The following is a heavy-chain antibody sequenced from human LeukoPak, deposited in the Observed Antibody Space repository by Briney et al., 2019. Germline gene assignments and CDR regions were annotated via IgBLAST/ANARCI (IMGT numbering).Heavy chain of an antibody. V-gene: IGHV5-51*01. CDR1: GYSFTSYW. J-gene: IGHJ4*02. D-gene: IGHD3-22*01. CDR3: VRDPHYHDSSGYPVHYFDY. Sequence: GESLKISCKGSGYSFTSYWIGWVRQMPGKGLEWMGIIYPGDSDTRYSPSFQGQVTISADKSISTAYLQWSSLKASDTAMYYCVRDPHYHDSSGYPVHYFDYWGQGTLVTVSS. CDR2: IYPGDSDT.